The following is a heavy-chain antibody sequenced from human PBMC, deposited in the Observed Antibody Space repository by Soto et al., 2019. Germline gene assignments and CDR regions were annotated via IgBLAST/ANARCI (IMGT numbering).Heavy chain of an antibody. Sequence: SETLSLTCTVSGDSISSSSYYWGWIRQPPGKGLEWIGSIYYSGSTYYNPSLKSRVTISVDTSKNQFSLKLSSVTAADTAVYYCARLDFWSGDPSYFDYWGQGTLVTVSS. CDR2: IYYSGST. V-gene: IGHV4-39*01. CDR1: GDSISSSSYY. J-gene: IGHJ4*02. D-gene: IGHD3-3*01. CDR3: ARLDFWSGDPSYFDY.